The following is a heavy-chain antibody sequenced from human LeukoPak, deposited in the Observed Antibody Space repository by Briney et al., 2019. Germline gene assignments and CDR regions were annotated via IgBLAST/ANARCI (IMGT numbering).Heavy chain of an antibody. CDR2: ISGSGGST. CDR1: GFTFSSYG. V-gene: IGHV3-23*01. Sequence: GGSLRLSCAASGFTFSSYGMSWVRQAPVKGLEWVSAISGSGGSTYYADSVKGRFTISRDNSENTLYLQMNSLRAEDTAVYYCADLGGYSGYDPFDYWGQGTLVTVSS. J-gene: IGHJ4*02. D-gene: IGHD5-12*01. CDR3: ADLGGYSGYDPFDY.